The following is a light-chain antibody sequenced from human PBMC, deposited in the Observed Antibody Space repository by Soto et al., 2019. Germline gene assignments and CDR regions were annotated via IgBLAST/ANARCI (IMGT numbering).Light chain of an antibody. Sequence: EIVLTQSPATLSLSPGXRATLSCRASQSVSSYLAWYQQKPGQAPRLLIYDASNRATGIPARFSGSGSGTDFTLTISSLEPEDFAVYYCQQRSNWPPLITFGPGTKVDIK. V-gene: IGKV3-11*01. J-gene: IGKJ3*01. CDR1: QSVSSY. CDR3: QQRSNWPPLIT. CDR2: DAS.